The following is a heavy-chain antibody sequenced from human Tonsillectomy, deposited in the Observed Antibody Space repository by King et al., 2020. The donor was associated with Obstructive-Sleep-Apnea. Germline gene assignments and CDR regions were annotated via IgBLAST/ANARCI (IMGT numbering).Heavy chain of an antibody. D-gene: IGHD6-6*01. CDR1: GASISSGAYY. J-gene: IGHJ4*02. CDR2: IYDSGTT. CDR3: ARVVHLGDYVDY. V-gene: IGHV4-31*11. Sequence: VQLQESGPRLVRPSQTLSLSCAVSGASISSGAYYWGWIRQYPGKGLEWIGYIYDSGTTDFNPPLEGGVTTLVDTSKNQSSLRLTSVTAADTAVYYCARVVHLGDYVDYWGQGARVTVSS.